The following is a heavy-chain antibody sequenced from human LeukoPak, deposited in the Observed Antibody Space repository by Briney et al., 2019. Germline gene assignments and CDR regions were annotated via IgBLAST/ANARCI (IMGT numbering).Heavy chain of an antibody. D-gene: IGHD3-10*01. V-gene: IGHV1-69*04. CDR1: GGTFSSYA. CDR2: IIPIFGIA. CDR3: ARVPPPMVRGVTPYYYYGMDV. J-gene: IGHJ6*02. Sequence: SVKVSGKASGGTFSSYAISWVRQAPGQGLEWMGRIIPIFGIANYAQKFQGKVTITADKSTSTAYMELSSLRSEDTAVYYCARVPPPMVRGVTPYYYYGMDVWGQGTTVTVSS.